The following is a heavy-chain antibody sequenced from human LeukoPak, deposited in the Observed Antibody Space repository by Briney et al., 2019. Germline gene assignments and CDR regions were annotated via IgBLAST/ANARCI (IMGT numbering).Heavy chain of an antibody. CDR3: AKRSAYGGNWNYFDY. Sequence: PGGSLRLSCAASGFTFSSYGMSWVRQAPGKGLEWVSAISDGGGSTYYADSVKGRFTISRDNSKNTLYLQMNSLRAEDTAVYYCAKRSAYGGNWNYFDYWGQGTLVTVSS. V-gene: IGHV3-23*01. D-gene: IGHD4-23*01. J-gene: IGHJ4*02. CDR2: ISDGGGST. CDR1: GFTFSSYG.